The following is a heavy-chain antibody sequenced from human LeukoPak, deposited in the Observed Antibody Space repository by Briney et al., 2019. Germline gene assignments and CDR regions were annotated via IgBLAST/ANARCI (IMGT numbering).Heavy chain of an antibody. CDR3: ASTPKYSSGSHYFDY. V-gene: IGHV3-23*01. CDR1: GFTSSSYA. Sequence: GGSLRLSCAASGFTSSSYAMSWVRQAPGKGLEWVSAISGSGGSTYYADSVKGRFTISRDNSKNTLYLQMNSLRAEDTAVYYCASTPKYSSGSHYFDYWGQGTLVTVSS. J-gene: IGHJ4*02. D-gene: IGHD6-19*01. CDR2: ISGSGGST.